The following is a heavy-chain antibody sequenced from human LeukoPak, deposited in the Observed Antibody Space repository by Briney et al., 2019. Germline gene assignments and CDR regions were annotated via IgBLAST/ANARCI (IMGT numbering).Heavy chain of an antibody. CDR2: IYPGDSDT. CDR1: GYSFTSYW. V-gene: IGHV5-51*01. Sequence: GESLKISCKGSGYSFTSYWIGWVRQMPGKGLEWMGIIYPGDSDTRYSPSFQGQVTISADKSISTAYLQWSSLKASDTATYYCASSLRPSAVAGISYDYWGQGTLVTVSS. CDR3: ASSLRPSAVAGISYDY. D-gene: IGHD6-19*01. J-gene: IGHJ4*02.